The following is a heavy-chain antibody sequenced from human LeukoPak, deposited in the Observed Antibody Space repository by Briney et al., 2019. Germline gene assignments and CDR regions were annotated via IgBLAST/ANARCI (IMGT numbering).Heavy chain of an antibody. J-gene: IGHJ4*02. V-gene: IGHV3-66*01. Sequence: GGSPRLSCAASGFTVSSNYMSCVRQAPGKALEGVSVIYRGGSTYYADSVKGRFTISRDNSKNTLSLPMNSLRAEDTAVYSCARSAGNSSHQYYFDYWGQGTLVTVSS. CDR2: IYRGGST. CDR1: GFTVSSNY. CDR3: ARSAGNSSHQYYFDY. D-gene: IGHD6-6*01.